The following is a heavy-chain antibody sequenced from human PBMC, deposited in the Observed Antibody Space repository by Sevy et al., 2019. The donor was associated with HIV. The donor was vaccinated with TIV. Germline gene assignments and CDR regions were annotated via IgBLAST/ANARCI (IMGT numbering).Heavy chain of an antibody. V-gene: IGHV3-33*08. CDR3: ARDMVRGVMSRYFDY. Sequence: GGSLRLSCEGSGFIFNSYWMSWVRQAPGKGLEWVAVIWYDGSNKYYADSVKGRFTISRDNSKNTLYLQMNSLRAEDTAVYYRARDMVRGVMSRYFDYWGQGTLVTVSS. CDR1: GFIFNSYW. CDR2: IWYDGSNK. D-gene: IGHD3-10*01. J-gene: IGHJ4*02.